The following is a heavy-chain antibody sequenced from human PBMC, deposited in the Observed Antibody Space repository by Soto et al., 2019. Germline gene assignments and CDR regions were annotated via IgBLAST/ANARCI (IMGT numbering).Heavy chain of an antibody. J-gene: IGHJ4*02. D-gene: IGHD3-22*01. CDR1: GFTFSSYS. CDR3: ARDYDSSGYYDY. V-gene: IGHV3-21*01. Sequence: GGSLRLSCAASGFTFSSYSMNWVRQAPGKGLEWVSSISSSSSYIYYADSVKGRFTISRDNAKNSLYLQMNSLRAEDTAVYYCARDYDSSGYYDYWGQGTLVTVSS. CDR2: ISSSSSYI.